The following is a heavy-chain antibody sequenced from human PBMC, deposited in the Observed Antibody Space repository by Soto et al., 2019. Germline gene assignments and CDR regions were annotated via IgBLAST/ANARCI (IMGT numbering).Heavy chain of an antibody. CDR3: ARDGYSSSWYYNRDYYYGMDV. CDR1: GFTFSSYS. V-gene: IGHV3-21*01. D-gene: IGHD6-13*01. Sequence: PGGSLRLSCAASGFTFSSYSMNWVRQAPGKGLEWVSSISSSSSYIYYADSVKGRFTISRDNAKNSLYLQMNSLRAEDTAVYYCARDGYSSSWYYNRDYYYGMDVWGQGTTVTVSS. J-gene: IGHJ6*02. CDR2: ISSSSSYI.